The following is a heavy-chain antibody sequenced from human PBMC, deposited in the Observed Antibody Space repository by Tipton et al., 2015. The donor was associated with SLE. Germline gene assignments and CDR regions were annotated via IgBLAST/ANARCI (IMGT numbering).Heavy chain of an antibody. V-gene: IGHV4-34*01. CDR2: INHSGGT. J-gene: IGHJ4*02. CDR3: ASTNWVFDY. CDR1: GGSFSGYY. D-gene: IGHD7-27*01. Sequence: GLVKPSETLSLTCAVYGGSFSGYYWSWIRQPPGRGLEWIGEINHSGGTNYNPSLKSRVTISVDTSKNQFSLKVSSVTAADTAVYYCASTNWVFDYWGQGTLVTVSS.